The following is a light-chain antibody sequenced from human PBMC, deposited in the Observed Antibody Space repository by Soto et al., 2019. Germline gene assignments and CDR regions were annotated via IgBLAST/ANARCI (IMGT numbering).Light chain of an antibody. CDR3: SSYAGSNNYV. CDR2: EVS. CDR1: SSDVGAYNY. J-gene: IGLJ1*01. V-gene: IGLV2-8*01. Sequence: QSALTQPPSASGSPGQSVTISCTGTSSDVGAYNYVSWYQQHPGKAPKLMIYEVSKRPSGVPDRFSGSKSANTASLTVSGLQAEDEADYYCSSYAGSNNYVFGTGNKLTVL.